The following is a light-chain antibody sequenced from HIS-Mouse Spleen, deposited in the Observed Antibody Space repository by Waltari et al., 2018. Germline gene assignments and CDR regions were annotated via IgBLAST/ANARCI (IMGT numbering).Light chain of an antibody. CDR3: QQYGSSPQT. Sequence: LTQSPGTLSLLAGGRATLSCRASQSVSSSYLAWYQQKLGQAPRLLIYGASSSATGIPDRFSGSGSGTDFTLTISRLEPEDFAVYYCQQYGSSPQTFGQGTKVEIK. CDR1: QSVSSSY. J-gene: IGKJ1*01. CDR2: GAS. V-gene: IGKV3-20*01.